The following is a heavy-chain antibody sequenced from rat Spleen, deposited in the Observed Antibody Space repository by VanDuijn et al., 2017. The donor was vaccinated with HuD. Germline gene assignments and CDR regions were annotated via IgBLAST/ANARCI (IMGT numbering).Heavy chain of an antibody. D-gene: IGHD4-6*01. J-gene: IGHJ2*01. Sequence: EVQLVESGGGLVQPGRSMKLSCTASGFTFSNYDMAWVRQAPTKGLEWVASISYDGSATYYRASVKGRFTLSRDNAKSTLYLQMDSLRSEDTATYYCTRGTYFRHWGQGVMVTVSS. V-gene: IGHV5-20*01. CDR3: TRGTYFRH. CDR2: ISYDGSAT. CDR1: GFTFSNYD.